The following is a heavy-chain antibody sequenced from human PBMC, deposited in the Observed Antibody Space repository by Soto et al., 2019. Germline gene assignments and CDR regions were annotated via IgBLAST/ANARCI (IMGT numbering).Heavy chain of an antibody. J-gene: IGHJ4*02. CDR3: ARTCSGGTCSFDY. CDR1: GFTVSSNY. CDR2: TYSGGST. V-gene: IGHV3-66*01. D-gene: IGHD2-15*01. Sequence: EVQLVESGGGLVQPGGSLRLSCAASGFTVSSNYMSWVRQAPGKGLEWVSVTYSGGSTYYADSVKGRFTISRDNSENTLYLQMNSVRAEDTAVYYCARTCSGGTCSFDYWGQGTLVTVSS.